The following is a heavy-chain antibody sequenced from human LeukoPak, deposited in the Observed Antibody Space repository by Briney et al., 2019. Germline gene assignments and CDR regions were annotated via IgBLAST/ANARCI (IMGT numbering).Heavy chain of an antibody. V-gene: IGHV3-23*01. D-gene: IGHD3-3*01. CDR3: AKDGPYYDFWSGYYPPAPDAFDI. CDR1: GFTFSSYA. CDR2: VSGSGGST. Sequence: GGSLRLSCAASGFTFSSYAMSWVRQAPGKGLEWVSAVSGSGGSTYYADSVKGRFTISRDNSKNTLYLQMNSLRAEDTAVYYCAKDGPYYDFWSGYYPPAPDAFDIWGQGTMVTVSS. J-gene: IGHJ3*02.